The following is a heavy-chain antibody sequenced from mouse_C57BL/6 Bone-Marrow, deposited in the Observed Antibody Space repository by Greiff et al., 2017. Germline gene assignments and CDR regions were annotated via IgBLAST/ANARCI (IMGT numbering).Heavy chain of an antibody. V-gene: IGHV5-4*01. J-gene: IGHJ3*01. CDR1: GFTFSSYA. Sequence: DVKLVESGGGLVKPGGSLKLSCAASGFTFSSYAMSWVRQTPEKRLEWVATISDGGSYTYYPDNVKGRFTISRDNAKNNLYLQMSHLKSEDTAMYYCARESDFYWGQGTLVTVSA. CDR2: ISDGGSYT. CDR3: ARESDFY.